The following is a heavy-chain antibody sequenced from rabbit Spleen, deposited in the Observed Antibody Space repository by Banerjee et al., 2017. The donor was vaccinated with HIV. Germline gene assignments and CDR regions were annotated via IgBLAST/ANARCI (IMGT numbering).Heavy chain of an antibody. V-gene: IGHV1S40*01. CDR2: IYSSSSGST. J-gene: IGHJ6*01. CDR3: ARDTGSSFSSYGMDL. Sequence: QSLEESGGGLVQPEGSLTLTCTASGFSFSSNYYMCWVRQAPGKGLEWIACIYSSSSGSTYYASWAKGRFTCSKTSSTTVTLQMTSLTAADTATYFCARDTGSSFSSYGMDLWGPGTLVT. D-gene: IGHD8-1*01. CDR1: GFSFSSNYY.